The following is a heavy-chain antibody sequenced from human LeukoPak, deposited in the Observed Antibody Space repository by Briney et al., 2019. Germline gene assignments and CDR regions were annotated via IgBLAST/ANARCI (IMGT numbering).Heavy chain of an antibody. J-gene: IGHJ5*02. CDR2: IYYSGST. D-gene: IGHD3-16*01. Sequence: SQTLSLTCTVSGGSISNGVYYWSWIRQHPGKGLEWIGYIYYSGSTYYSPSLKSRLTMSVDTSKNQFSLKLSSVTAADTAVYYCARTVMITFGGVNWFDPWGQGSLVTVSS. CDR3: ARTVMITFGGVNWFDP. V-gene: IGHV4-31*03. CDR1: GGSISNGVYY.